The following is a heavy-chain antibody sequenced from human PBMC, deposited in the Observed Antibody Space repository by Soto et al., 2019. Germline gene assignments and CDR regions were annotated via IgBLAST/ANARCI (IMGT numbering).Heavy chain of an antibody. J-gene: IGHJ3*02. CDR1: GGTVSSYT. V-gene: IGHV1-69*02. D-gene: IGHD3-22*01. CDR3: ANDGYSSAPFDI. Sequence: QVQLVQSGAEVKKPGSSVKVSCTASGGTVSSYTISWVRQAPGQGLEWMGRIISILGIANYAQQFQGRVTIIADKSTSTAYMELSSLRSEDTAVYYCANDGYSSAPFDILGQGTMVTVSS. CDR2: IISILGIA.